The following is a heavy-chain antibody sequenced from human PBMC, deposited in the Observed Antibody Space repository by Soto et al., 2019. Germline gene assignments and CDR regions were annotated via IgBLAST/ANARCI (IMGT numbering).Heavy chain of an antibody. CDR3: AKDGQELVPSHWFDP. V-gene: IGHV3-23*01. D-gene: IGHD6-13*01. CDR2: ITGSGLNT. CDR1: GVTFNNYA. J-gene: IGHJ5*02. Sequence: VQLLESGGGLVQPGGSLRLSCTASGVTFNNYAMSWVRQAPGGGLEWVSSITGSGLNTYYADSVKGRFTISRDNSRNTLYLQMNSLRAEDTALYYCAKDGQELVPSHWFDPWGQGTLVTVSS.